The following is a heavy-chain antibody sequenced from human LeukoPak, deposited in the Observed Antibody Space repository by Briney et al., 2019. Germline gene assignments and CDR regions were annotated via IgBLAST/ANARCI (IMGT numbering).Heavy chain of an antibody. CDR3: AKDKRTIPLYNWFDP. CDR1: GFTFSSYG. V-gene: IGHV3-30*18. J-gene: IGHJ5*02. Sequence: PGRSLRLSCAASGFTFSSYGMHWVRQAPGKGLEWVAVISYDGSNKYYADSVKGRFTISRDNSKNTLYLRMNSLRAEDTAVYYCAKDKRTIPLYNWFDPWGQGTLVTVSS. CDR2: ISYDGSNK.